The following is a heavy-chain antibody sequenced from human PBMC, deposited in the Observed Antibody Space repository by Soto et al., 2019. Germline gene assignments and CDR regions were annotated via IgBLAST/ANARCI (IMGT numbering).Heavy chain of an antibody. J-gene: IGHJ4*02. Sequence: ASVKVSCKASGGTFKNYPINWVRQAPGQGLEWMGSIFPLTDIPDYAQNFQARLTISADKSTSTAYMELSSLTSDDTAMYFCARGPLVVLNYFESWGQGTLVTVSS. CDR3: ARGPLVVLNYFES. CDR2: IFPLTDIP. V-gene: IGHV1-69*04. CDR1: GGTFKNYP.